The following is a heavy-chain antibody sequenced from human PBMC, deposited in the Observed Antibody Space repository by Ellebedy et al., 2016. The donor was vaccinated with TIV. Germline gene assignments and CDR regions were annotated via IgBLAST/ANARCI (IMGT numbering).Heavy chain of an antibody. CDR2: IRNKANSYTT. Sequence: GGSLRLSXAASGFTFSDHYMDWVRQAPGKGLEWVGRIRNKANSYTTEYAASVKGRFTISRDDSKNSLYLEMNSLKTEDTAVYYCTRGPPDYWGQGTLVTVSS. CDR3: TRGPPDY. V-gene: IGHV3-72*01. J-gene: IGHJ4*02. CDR1: GFTFSDHY.